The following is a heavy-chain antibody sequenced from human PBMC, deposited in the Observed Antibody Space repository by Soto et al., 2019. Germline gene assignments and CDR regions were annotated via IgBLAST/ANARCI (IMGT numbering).Heavy chain of an antibody. CDR2: IYWDDDK. V-gene: IGHV2-5*02. D-gene: IGHD3-9*01. Sequence: QITLKESGPTLVKPTQTLTLTCTFSGFSLSTSGVGVGWIRQPPGKALEWLALIYWDDDKRYSPSLKSRLTXSXXTSKNPVVLTMTNMDPVDTATYYCAHHDIQQSFDYWGQGTLVTVSS. CDR1: GFSLSTSGVG. J-gene: IGHJ4*02. CDR3: AHHDIQQSFDY.